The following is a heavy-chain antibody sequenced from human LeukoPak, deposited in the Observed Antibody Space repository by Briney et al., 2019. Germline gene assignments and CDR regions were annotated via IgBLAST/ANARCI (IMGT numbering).Heavy chain of an antibody. CDR3: AKRGYFDFLTAYTLDY. CDR2: IIWNSDSI. CDR1: GFTLDDYA. V-gene: IGHV3-9*01. D-gene: IGHD3-9*01. Sequence: PGGCLRLSCAASGFTLDDYAMHWVRQAPGKGLEWVSGIIWNSDSIGYADSVKGRFTISRDNAKNSLYLQMNSLRAEDTALYYCAKRGYFDFLTAYTLDYWGQGTLVTVSS. J-gene: IGHJ4*02.